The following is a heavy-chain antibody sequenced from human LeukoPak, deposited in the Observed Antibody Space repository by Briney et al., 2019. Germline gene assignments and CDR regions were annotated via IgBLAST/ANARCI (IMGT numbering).Heavy chain of an antibody. Sequence: SETLSLTCTVSGGSVSSGDYYWSWIRQPPGKGLEWIGYIYYSGSTYYNPSLKGRVTISVDTSKNQFSLKLSSVTAADTAVYYCARDRRDWKGYYGSGSYYPKTVFDYWGQGTLVTVSS. J-gene: IGHJ4*02. D-gene: IGHD3-10*01. V-gene: IGHV4-30-4*01. CDR1: GGSVSSGDYY. CDR2: IYYSGST. CDR3: ARDRRDWKGYYGSGSYYPKTVFDY.